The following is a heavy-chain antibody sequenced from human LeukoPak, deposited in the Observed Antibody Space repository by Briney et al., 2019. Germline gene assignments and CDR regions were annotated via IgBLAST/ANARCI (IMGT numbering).Heavy chain of an antibody. V-gene: IGHV3-30-3*01. CDR2: ISYDGSNK. CDR1: GFTFSSYA. Sequence: GRSLRLSCAASGFTFSSYAMHWVRQAPGKGLEWVAVISYDGSNKYYADPVKGRFTISRDNSKNTLYLQMNSLRAEDTAVYYCARVGGAAHYWGQGTLVTVSS. CDR3: ARVGGAAHY. D-gene: IGHD3-16*01. J-gene: IGHJ4*02.